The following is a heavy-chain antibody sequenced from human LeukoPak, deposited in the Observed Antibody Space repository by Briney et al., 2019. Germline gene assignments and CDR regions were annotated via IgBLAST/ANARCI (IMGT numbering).Heavy chain of an antibody. J-gene: IGHJ5*02. CDR1: GYIFISNG. CDR3: ARVDFGNSVDWFDP. CDR2: ISAYNGNT. Sequence: ASGKVSCKASGYIFISNGISWVRQAPGQGLEWMGWISAYNGNTNYAKKFQGRVTMTTDTSTSTAYMELRSLRSDDTAVYYCARVDFGNSVDWFDPWGQGTLVTVSS. V-gene: IGHV1-18*01. D-gene: IGHD4-23*01.